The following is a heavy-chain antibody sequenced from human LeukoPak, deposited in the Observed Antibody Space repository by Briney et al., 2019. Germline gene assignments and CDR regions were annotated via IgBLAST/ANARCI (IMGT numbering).Heavy chain of an antibody. D-gene: IGHD2-15*01. CDR1: GFFFSTYW. J-gene: IGHJ3*02. V-gene: IGHV3-7*01. CDR2: IKQEGSEK. Sequence: GGSLRLSCTTSGFFFSTYWMNWVRLAPGKGLEWVAAIKQEGSEKYYVDSVKGRFTISRDNAKNSLYLQMNSLRAEDTAVYYCARGVVVVAARRGESNDAFDIWGQGTMVTVSS. CDR3: ARGVVVVAARRGESNDAFDI.